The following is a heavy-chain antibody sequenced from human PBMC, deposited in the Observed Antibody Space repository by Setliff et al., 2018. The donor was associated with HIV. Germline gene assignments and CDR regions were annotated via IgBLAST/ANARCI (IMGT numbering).Heavy chain of an antibody. CDR2: IYYSGST. Sequence: SETLSLTCTVSGGSISNYYWSWIRQPPGKGLELIGYIYYSGSTNYNPSLKSRVTISVDTSKNQYSLKLSSVTAADTAVYYCARVSDDTYYKFWSGYSDAYYFDYWGQGTLVTVSS. J-gene: IGHJ4*02. CDR1: GGSISNYY. V-gene: IGHV4-59*01. D-gene: IGHD3-3*01. CDR3: ARVSDDTYYKFWSGYSDAYYFDY.